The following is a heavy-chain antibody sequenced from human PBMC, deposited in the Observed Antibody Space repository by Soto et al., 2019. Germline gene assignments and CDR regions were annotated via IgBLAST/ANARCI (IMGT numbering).Heavy chain of an antibody. V-gene: IGHV3-23*01. D-gene: IGHD6-19*01. CDR1: GFTFSSYA. CDR3: AKGSRVAVAENYFDY. Sequence: GGSLRLSCAASGFTFSSYAMRCVRQAPGKGLERVSAISGSGGSTYYADSVKGRFTISRDNSKNTLYLQMNSLRAEDTAVYYCAKGSRVAVAENYFDYWGQGTLVAVSS. CDR2: ISGSGGST. J-gene: IGHJ4*02.